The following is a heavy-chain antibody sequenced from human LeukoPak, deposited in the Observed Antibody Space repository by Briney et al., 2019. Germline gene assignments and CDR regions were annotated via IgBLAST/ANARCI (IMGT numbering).Heavy chain of an antibody. CDR3: ASNYGGSDYFDY. Sequence: SVKVSCKASGGTFSSYAISWVRQAPGLGLEWMGGIIPIFGTANYAQKFQGRVTITADESTSTAYMGLSSLRPEDTAVYYCASNYGGSDYFDYWGQGTLVTVSS. CDR1: GGTFSSYA. D-gene: IGHD4-23*01. V-gene: IGHV1-69*13. CDR2: IIPIFGTA. J-gene: IGHJ4*02.